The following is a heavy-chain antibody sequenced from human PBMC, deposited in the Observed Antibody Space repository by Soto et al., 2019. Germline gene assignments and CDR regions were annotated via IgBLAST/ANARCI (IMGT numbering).Heavy chain of an antibody. CDR3: ARLQAAAGDNDLTFDY. Sequence: ASVKVSCKASGYTFTSYAMHWVRQAPGQRLEWMGWINAGNGNTKYSQKFQGRVTITSDTSASTAYLQWSSLKASDTAMYYCARLQAAAGDNDLTFDYWGQGTLVTVSS. CDR2: INAGNGNT. D-gene: IGHD6-13*01. CDR1: GYTFTSYA. J-gene: IGHJ4*02. V-gene: IGHV1-3*01.